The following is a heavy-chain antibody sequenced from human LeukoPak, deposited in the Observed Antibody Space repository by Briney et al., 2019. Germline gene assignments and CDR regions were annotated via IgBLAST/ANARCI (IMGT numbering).Heavy chain of an antibody. Sequence: PSETLSLTCTVSGGSISSGDYYWSWIRQPPGKGLEWIGYIYHSGSTNYNPSLKSRVTISVDTSKNQFSLKLSSVTAAGTAVYYCARVEYYDYVWGSYRLNWFDPWGQGTLVTVSS. D-gene: IGHD3-16*02. CDR1: GGSISSGDYY. J-gene: IGHJ5*02. CDR3: ARVEYYDYVWGSYRLNWFDP. V-gene: IGHV4-30-4*01. CDR2: IYHSGST.